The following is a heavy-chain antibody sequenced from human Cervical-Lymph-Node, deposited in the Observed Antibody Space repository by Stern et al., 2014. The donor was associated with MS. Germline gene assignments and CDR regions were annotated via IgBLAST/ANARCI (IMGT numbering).Heavy chain of an antibody. CDR2: ISSVGTFS. CDR1: GYTFSDYS. Sequence: MQLVQSGGGLVKPGGSLRVSCAASGYTFSDYSMNWVRQAPGQGLEWISSISSVGTFSYYAESMKGRFTSSRDNAGASLYLHMSKLRGEDTAVYYCARGAGASLTVTPWDNWGQGTLVTVSS. CDR3: ARGAGASLTVTPWDN. J-gene: IGHJ4*02. D-gene: IGHD4-17*01. V-gene: IGHV3-21*01.